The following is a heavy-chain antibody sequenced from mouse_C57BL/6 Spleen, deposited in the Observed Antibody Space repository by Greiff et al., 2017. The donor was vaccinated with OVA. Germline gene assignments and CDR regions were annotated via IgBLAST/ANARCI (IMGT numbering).Heavy chain of an antibody. V-gene: IGHV5-17*01. CDR1: GFTFSDYG. Sequence: EVKLMESGGGLVKPGGSLKLSCAASGFTFSDYGMHWVRQAPEKGLEWVAYISSGSSTIYYADTVKGRFTISRDNAKNTLFLQMTSLRSEDTAMYYCAILDGYYNYYAMDYWGQGTSVTVSS. CDR2: ISSGSSTI. CDR3: AILDGYYNYYAMDY. D-gene: IGHD2-3*01. J-gene: IGHJ4*01.